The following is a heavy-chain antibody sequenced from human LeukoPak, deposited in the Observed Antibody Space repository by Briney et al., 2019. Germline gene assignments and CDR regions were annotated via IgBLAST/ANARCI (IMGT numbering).Heavy chain of an antibody. CDR3: VKEAGGAFDV. V-gene: IGHV3-21*01. Sequence: GGSLRLSCAASGFTFSSYSMNWVRQAPGKGLEWVSSISSSSGYIYYADSVKGRFTISRDNAKNSLYLQMNSLRAEDTAVYFCVKEAGGAFDVWGQGTTVIVSS. D-gene: IGHD6-25*01. J-gene: IGHJ3*01. CDR2: ISSSSGYI. CDR1: GFTFSSYS.